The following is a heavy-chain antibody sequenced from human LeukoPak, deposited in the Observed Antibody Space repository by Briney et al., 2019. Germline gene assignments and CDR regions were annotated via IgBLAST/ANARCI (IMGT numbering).Heavy chain of an antibody. CDR3: AHGSMYQLDY. J-gene: IGHJ4*02. V-gene: IGHV3-15*01. CDR2: IQSKTHGGTT. D-gene: IGHD2-2*01. Sequence: PGGSLRLSCAAFGFTFSNAWMSWVRQAPGRGLEWVGRIQSKTHGGTTDYAAPVKGRFTISRDDSKNTLYLQMNSLRAEDTAVYYCAHGSMYQLDYWGQGTLVTVSS. CDR1: GFTFSNAW.